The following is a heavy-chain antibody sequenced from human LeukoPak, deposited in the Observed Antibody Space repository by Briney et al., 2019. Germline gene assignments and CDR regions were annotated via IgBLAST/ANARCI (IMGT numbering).Heavy chain of an antibody. CDR1: GFTFSSYA. J-gene: IGHJ4*02. CDR3: AKVRVEWELLEPFDY. V-gene: IGHV3-23*01. Sequence: GGSLRLSCAASGFTFSSYAMSWVRQALGKGLEWVSAISGSGGSTYYADSVKGRFTISRDNSKNTLYLQMNSLRAEDTAVYYCAKVRVEWELLEPFDYWGQGTLVTVSS. CDR2: ISGSGGST. D-gene: IGHD1-26*01.